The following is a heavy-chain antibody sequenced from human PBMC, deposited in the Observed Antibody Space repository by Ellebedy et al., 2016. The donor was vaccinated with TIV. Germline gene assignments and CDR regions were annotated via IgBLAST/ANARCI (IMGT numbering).Heavy chain of an antibody. V-gene: IGHV3-7*01. CDR2: IYQDGSNQ. D-gene: IGHD3-16*01. Sequence: GESLKISCVASGFSFRSYWMSWVRQAPGKGLEWVANIYQDGSNQYYVDSVKGRFTISRDNADNSLFLQMNSLRAEDTAVYYCARRGSYGDYAVQINSWFDTWGRGILVAVSS. CDR3: ARRGSYGDYAVQINSWFDT. J-gene: IGHJ5*02. CDR1: GFSFRSYW.